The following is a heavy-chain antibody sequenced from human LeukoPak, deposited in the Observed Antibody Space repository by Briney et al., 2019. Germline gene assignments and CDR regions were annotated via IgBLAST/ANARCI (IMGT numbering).Heavy chain of an antibody. Sequence: ASVKVSCKASGGTFTGYAISWVRQAPGQGLEWMGGIIPTFGTANYAQKFQGRATITTDESTSTAYMELSSLRSEDTAVYYCARGSLLWFGELKYYYYMDVWGKGTTVTVSS. V-gene: IGHV1-69*05. D-gene: IGHD3-10*01. J-gene: IGHJ6*03. CDR1: GGTFTGYA. CDR3: ARGSLLWFGELKYYYYMDV. CDR2: IIPTFGTA.